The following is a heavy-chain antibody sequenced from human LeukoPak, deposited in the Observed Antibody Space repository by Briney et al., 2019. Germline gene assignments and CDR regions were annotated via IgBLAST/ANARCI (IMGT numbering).Heavy chain of an antibody. J-gene: IGHJ5*02. V-gene: IGHV3-23*01. D-gene: IGHD6-19*01. CDR1: GFTFSSYA. CDR3: AKEGLYTSGSSDWFDP. CDR2: ISGSGGST. Sequence: PGGSLRLSCAASGFTFSSYAMSWVRQAPGKGLEWVSAISGSGGSTYYADSVKGRFTISRDNSKNTLYLQMNSLRAEDTAAYYCAKEGLYTSGSSDWFDPWGQGTLVTVSS.